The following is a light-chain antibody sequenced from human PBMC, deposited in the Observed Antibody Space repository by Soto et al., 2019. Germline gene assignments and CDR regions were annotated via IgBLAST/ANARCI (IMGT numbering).Light chain of an antibody. V-gene: IGKV1-12*01. CDR3: QQANSFPVT. CDR1: PGIRNS. CDR2: AAS. J-gene: IGKJ3*01. Sequence: DIQMTQSPSSVSASVGDRVTITCRESPGIRNSLAWYQQGPGKAPQLLIYAASSLQSGVPSRFSGSRSGTDFTLTISSLQPEDSATYYCQQANSFPVTYGPGTKVDIK.